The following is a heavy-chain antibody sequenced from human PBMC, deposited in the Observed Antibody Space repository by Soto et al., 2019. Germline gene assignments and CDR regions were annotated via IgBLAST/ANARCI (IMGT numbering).Heavy chain of an antibody. CDR2: IYYSGST. J-gene: IGHJ5*02. CDR3: ARRYYDSSVDGFWFDP. D-gene: IGHD3-22*01. CDR1: GGSISSYY. Sequence: SETLSLTCTVSGGSISSYYWSWIRQPPGKGLEWIGYIYYSGSTNYNPSLKSRVTISVDTSKNQFSLKLSSVTAADTAVYYCARRYYDSSVDGFWFDPWGQGTLVTVSS. V-gene: IGHV4-59*08.